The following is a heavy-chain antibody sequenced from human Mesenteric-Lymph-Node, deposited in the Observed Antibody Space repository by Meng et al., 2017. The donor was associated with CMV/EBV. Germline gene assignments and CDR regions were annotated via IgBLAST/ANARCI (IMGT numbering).Heavy chain of an antibody. V-gene: IGHV4-38-2*02. CDR1: GYSISSGYY. J-gene: IGHJ4*02. CDR3: ARDGPTGYYDY. D-gene: IGHD3-9*01. Sequence: GSLRLSCTVSGYSISSGYYWGWIRQPPGKGLEWIGSIYHSGSTYYNPSLKSRVTISVDTSKNQFSLKLSSVTAADTAVYYCARDGPTGYYDYWGQGTLVTVSS. CDR2: IYHSGST.